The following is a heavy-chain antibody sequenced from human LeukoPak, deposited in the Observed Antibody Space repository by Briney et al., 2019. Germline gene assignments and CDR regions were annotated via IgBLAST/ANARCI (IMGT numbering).Heavy chain of an antibody. CDR1: GHTFTSYY. D-gene: IGHD6-13*01. CDR3: ARDSTPAGYSSSWYNYAFDI. J-gene: IGHJ3*02. CDR2: INPSGGST. Sequence: ASVTVSCKASGHTFTSYYMHWVRQAPGQGLEWMGIINPSGGSTSYAQKFQGRVTMTRDTSTSTVYMELSSLRSEDTAVYYCARDSTPAGYSSSWYNYAFDIWGQGTMVTVSS. V-gene: IGHV1-46*01.